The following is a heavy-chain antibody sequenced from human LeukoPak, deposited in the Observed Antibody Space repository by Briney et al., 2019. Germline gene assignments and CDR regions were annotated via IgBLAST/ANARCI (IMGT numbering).Heavy chain of an antibody. CDR1: GFTFSSYG. D-gene: IGHD3-3*01. J-gene: IGHJ4*02. CDR2: ISYDGSNK. CDR3: ARTYYDFWSGYYTGFGFDY. Sequence: GGSLRLSCAASGFTFSSYGMHWVRQAPGKGLEWVAVISYDGSNKYYADSVKGRFTISRDNSKNTLYLQMNSLRAEDTAVYYCARTYYDFWSGYYTGFGFDYWGQGTLVTVSS. V-gene: IGHV3-30*03.